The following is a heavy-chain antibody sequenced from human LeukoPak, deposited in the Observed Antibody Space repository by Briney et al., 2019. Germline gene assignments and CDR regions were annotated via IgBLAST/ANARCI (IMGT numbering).Heavy chain of an antibody. CDR2: IYHSGST. CDR1: GGSISSSNW. CDR3: ARRGGLTLFGVVTQYYFDY. J-gene: IGHJ4*02. V-gene: IGHV4-4*02. Sequence: SETLSLTCAVSGGSISSSNWWSWVRQPPGKGLEWIGEIYHSGSTNYNPSLKSRVTISVDKSKNQFSLKLSSVTAADTAVYYCARRGGLTLFGVVTQYYFDYWGQGTLVTVSS. D-gene: IGHD3-3*01.